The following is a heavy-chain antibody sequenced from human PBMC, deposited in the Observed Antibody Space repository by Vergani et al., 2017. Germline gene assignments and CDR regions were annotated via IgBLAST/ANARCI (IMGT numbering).Heavy chain of an antibody. J-gene: IGHJ5*02. CDR3: ARDGGGSYYGGTNWFDP. CDR2: ISSSSSYI. Sequence: EVQLVESGGGLVKPGGSLRLSCAASGFTFSSYSMNWVRQAPGKGLEWVSSISSSSSYIYYADSVKGRFTISRDNAKNSLFLQMSSLRAEDTAVYYCARDGGGSYYGGTNWFDPWGQGTLVTVSS. D-gene: IGHD1-26*01. V-gene: IGHV3-21*01. CDR1: GFTFSSYS.